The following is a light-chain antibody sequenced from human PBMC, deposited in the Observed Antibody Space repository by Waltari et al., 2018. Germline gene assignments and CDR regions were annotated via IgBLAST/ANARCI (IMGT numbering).Light chain of an antibody. CDR2: GAS. CDR3: QQYSYWPPNT. Sequence: EVVMTQSPATLSVSPGERATLSCMASQKLNRDLAWYQQRPGQAPRLLIYGASTRATDVPDRFSGSGSGTEFTLTVSSVQSEDFAVYYCQQYSYWPPNTFGQGTKLDIK. J-gene: IGKJ2*01. CDR1: QKLNRD. V-gene: IGKV3-15*01.